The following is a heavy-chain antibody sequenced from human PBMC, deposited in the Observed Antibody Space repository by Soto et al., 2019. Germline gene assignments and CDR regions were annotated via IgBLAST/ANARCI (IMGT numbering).Heavy chain of an antibody. CDR3: AKGNRFGLWFGEPPPHDYYYYYYMDV. J-gene: IGHJ6*03. CDR1: GFTFSSYA. Sequence: EVQLLESGGGLVQPGGSLRLSCAASGFTFSSYAMSWVRQAPGKGLEWVSAISGSGGSTYYADSVKGRFTISRDNSKNTLYLQMNSLRAEDTAVYYCAKGNRFGLWFGEPPPHDYYYYYYMDVWGKGTTVTVSS. D-gene: IGHD3-10*01. CDR2: ISGSGGST. V-gene: IGHV3-23*01.